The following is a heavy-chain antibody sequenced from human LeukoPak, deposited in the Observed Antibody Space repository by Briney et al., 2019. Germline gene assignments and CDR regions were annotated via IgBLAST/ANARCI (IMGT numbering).Heavy chain of an antibody. V-gene: IGHV3-21*01. D-gene: IGHD2-2*03. CDR3: ASGYCSSTSCQYSAFDI. CDR2: ISSSSSYI. Sequence: GGSLRLSCAASGFTFSSYAMSWVRQAPGKGLEWVSSISSSSSYIYYADSVKGRFTISRDNAKNSLYLQMNSLRAEDTAVYYCASGYCSSTSCQYSAFDIWGQGTMVTVSS. J-gene: IGHJ3*02. CDR1: GFTFSSYA.